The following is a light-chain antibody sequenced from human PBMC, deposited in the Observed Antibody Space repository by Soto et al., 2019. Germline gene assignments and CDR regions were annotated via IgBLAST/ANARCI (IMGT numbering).Light chain of an antibody. CDR2: AAS. J-gene: IGKJ1*01. CDR1: QSISSW. CDR3: QQSYSSPQT. Sequence: DIQMTQSPSTLSASVGDRVTITCRASQSISSWLAWYQQKPGKAPKLLIYAASTLQSGVPSRFSGSGSGTVFTLTISSLQPEDFAIYYCQQSYSSPQTFGQGTKVDIK. V-gene: IGKV1-39*01.